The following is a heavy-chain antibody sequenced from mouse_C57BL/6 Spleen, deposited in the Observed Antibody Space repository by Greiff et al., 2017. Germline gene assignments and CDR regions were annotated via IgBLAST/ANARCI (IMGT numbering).Heavy chain of an antibody. CDR1: GYTFTDYY. CDR2: INPNNGGT. V-gene: IGHV1-26*01. Sequence: VQLQQSGPELVKPGASVKISCKASGYTFTDYYMNWVKQSHGKSLEWIGDINPNNGGTSYNQKLKGKATLTVDKSSSTAYMELRSLTSEDSAVYYCAREYDYDLYAMDYWGQGTSVTVSS. CDR3: AREYDYDLYAMDY. D-gene: IGHD2-4*01. J-gene: IGHJ4*01.